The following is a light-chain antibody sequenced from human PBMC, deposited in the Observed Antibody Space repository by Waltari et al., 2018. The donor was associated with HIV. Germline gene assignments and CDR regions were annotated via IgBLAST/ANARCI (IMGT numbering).Light chain of an antibody. CDR3: QVWDSSSDTYV. CDR2: YDS. Sequence: SYVLTQPPSVSVAPGKTARITCGGNNIGSKSVHWYQQKPGQAPVLVIYYDSDRPSRIPCRFSGSNCGNTATLTISRVEAGDEVDYYCQVWDSSSDTYVFGTGTKVTVL. V-gene: IGLV3-21*04. CDR1: NIGSKS. J-gene: IGLJ1*01.